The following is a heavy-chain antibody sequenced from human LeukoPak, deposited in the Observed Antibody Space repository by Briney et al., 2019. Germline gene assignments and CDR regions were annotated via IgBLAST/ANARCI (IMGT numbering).Heavy chain of an antibody. Sequence: SETLSLACSVSGDSLSSGRYYWAWIRQPPGKGLEWIGTIYYNGRTYYNPSLKSRVSISIDTSKGLFSMNLTSVTAADTAFYFCARHKGGGAHSFDHWSQGALVTVSS. CDR1: GDSLSSGRYY. J-gene: IGHJ4*02. CDR3: ARHKGGGAHSFDH. V-gene: IGHV4-39*01. CDR2: IYYNGRT. D-gene: IGHD2-15*01.